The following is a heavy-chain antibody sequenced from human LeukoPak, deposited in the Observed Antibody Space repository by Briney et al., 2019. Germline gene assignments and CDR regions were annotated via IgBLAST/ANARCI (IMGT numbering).Heavy chain of an antibody. CDR2: ISYDGSNK. V-gene: IGHV3-30*18. CDR1: GFTFSSYG. CDR3: AKDEWELHTGPLDY. D-gene: IGHD1-26*01. J-gene: IGHJ4*02. Sequence: GGSLRLSCAASGFTFSSYGMHWVRQAPGKGLEWVAVISYDGSNKYYADSVKGRFTISRDNSKNTLYLQMNSLRAEDTAVYYCAKDEWELHTGPLDYWGQGALVTVSS.